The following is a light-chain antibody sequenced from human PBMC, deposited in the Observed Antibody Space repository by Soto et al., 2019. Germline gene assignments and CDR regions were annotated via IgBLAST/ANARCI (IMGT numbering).Light chain of an antibody. CDR3: QQYNSYPWT. V-gene: IGKV1-5*01. Sequence: DIQMTQSPSTLSASVGDRVTITCRASQSISSWLAWYQQKPGKAPKLLIYDASSLESGVPSRFSGNGSETEFTLTISSLQPDDFATFYCQQYNSYPWTFGQGTMVEVK. CDR2: DAS. J-gene: IGKJ1*01. CDR1: QSISSW.